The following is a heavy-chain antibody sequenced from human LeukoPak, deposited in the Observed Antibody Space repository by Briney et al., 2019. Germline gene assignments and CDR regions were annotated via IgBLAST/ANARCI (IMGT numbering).Heavy chain of an antibody. CDR3: ATARGYCTNGVCYPYYYYGMDV. J-gene: IGHJ6*02. D-gene: IGHD2-8*01. CDR2: IIPIFGTA. V-gene: IGHV1-69*13. Sequence: SVKVSCKASGGTFSSYAISWVRQAPGQGLEWMGGIIPIFGTANYAQKFQGRVTITADESTSTAYMELSSLRSEDTAVYYCATARGYCTNGVCYPYYYYGMDVWGQGTTVTVSS. CDR1: GGTFSSYA.